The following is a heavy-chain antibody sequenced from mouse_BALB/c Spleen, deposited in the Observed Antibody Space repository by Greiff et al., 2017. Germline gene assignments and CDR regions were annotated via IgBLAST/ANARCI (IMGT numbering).Heavy chain of an antibody. CDR2: IDPETGGT. Sequence: QVQLQQPGAELVKPGASVKLSCKASGYTFTSYWMHWVKQTPVHGLEWIGAIDPETGGTAYNQKFKGKATLTADKSSSTAYMELRSLTSEDSAVYYCTRKADDGYYNAMDYWGQGTSVTVSS. J-gene: IGHJ4*01. D-gene: IGHD2-3*01. CDR3: TRKADDGYYNAMDY. V-gene: IGHV1-15*01. CDR1: GYTFTSYW.